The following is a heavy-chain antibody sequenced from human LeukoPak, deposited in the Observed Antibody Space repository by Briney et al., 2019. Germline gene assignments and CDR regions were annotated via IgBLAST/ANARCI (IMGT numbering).Heavy chain of an antibody. CDR2: IIPILSIA. CDR1: GGTFSSYA. J-gene: IGHJ4*02. V-gene: IGHV1-69*04. D-gene: IGHD5-18*01. CDR3: KGGEVNTAMAGTDY. Sequence: ASVKVSCKASGGTFSSYAISWVRQAPGQGLEWMGRIIPILSIANYAQKFQGRVTITADKSTSTAYMELSSLRSEDTAVYYCKGGEVNTAMAGTDYWGQGTLVTVSS.